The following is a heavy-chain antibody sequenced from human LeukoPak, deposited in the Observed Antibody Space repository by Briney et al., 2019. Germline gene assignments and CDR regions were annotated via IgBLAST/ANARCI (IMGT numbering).Heavy chain of an antibody. V-gene: IGHV3-64D*06. CDR2: ISSNGGST. CDR3: VKGRVVPAAPLDY. Sequence: PGGSLRLSCSASGFTFSSYAMHWVCQAPGKGLEYVSAISSNGGSTYYADSVKGRFTISRDNSKNTLYLQMSSLRAEDTAVYYCVKGRVVPAAPLDYWGQGTLVTVSS. CDR1: GFTFSSYA. J-gene: IGHJ4*02. D-gene: IGHD2-2*01.